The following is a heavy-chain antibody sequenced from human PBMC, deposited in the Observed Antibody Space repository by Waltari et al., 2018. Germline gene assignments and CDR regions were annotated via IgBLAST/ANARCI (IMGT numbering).Heavy chain of an antibody. J-gene: IGHJ4*02. V-gene: IGHV3-43D*03. CDR3: AKDREGYAAY. Sequence: EVQLVESGGVVVQPGGSLRLSCAASGFTFDDYAMHWVRQAPGKGSVLVSFFSWDCGCPYYSNFVKGPFTISRDNSKNSLYLQMNSLIAEDTALYYCAKDREGYAAYWGQGTLVTVSS. CDR1: GFTFDDYA. CDR2: FSWDCGCP. D-gene: IGHD5-18*01.